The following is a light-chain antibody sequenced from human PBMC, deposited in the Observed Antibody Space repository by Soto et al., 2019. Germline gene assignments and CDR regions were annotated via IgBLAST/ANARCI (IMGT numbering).Light chain of an antibody. CDR3: QQLNIYPL. CDR2: AAS. J-gene: IGKJ3*01. CDR1: QGISSY. V-gene: IGKV1-9*01. Sequence: DIQLTQSPSFLSASVGDRVTITCRASQGISSYLAWYQQKPGKAPKLLIYAASTLQSGVPSRFSGSGSGTDFTLLISSLQPEDFATYCCQQLNIYPLFGPVTKVDIK.